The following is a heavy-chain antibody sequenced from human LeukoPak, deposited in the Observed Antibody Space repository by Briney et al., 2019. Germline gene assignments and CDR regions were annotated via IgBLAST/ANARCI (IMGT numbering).Heavy chain of an antibody. CDR3: ARVRYRLAETYIDY. Sequence: GASVKVSCKASGYTFTGYYMHWVRQAPGQGLEWMGWFNPDSGGTNYAQKFQGRVTMTRDTSISTAYMELSRLRSDDTAVYYCARVRYRLAETYIDYWGQGTLVTVSS. CDR1: GYTFTGYY. CDR2: FNPDSGGT. J-gene: IGHJ4*02. V-gene: IGHV1-2*02. D-gene: IGHD3-16*01.